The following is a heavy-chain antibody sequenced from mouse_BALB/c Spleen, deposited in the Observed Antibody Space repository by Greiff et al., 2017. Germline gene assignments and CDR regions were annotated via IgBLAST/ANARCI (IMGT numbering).Heavy chain of an antibody. J-gene: IGHJ4*01. V-gene: IGHV5-6-5*01. Sequence: EVKLMESGGGLVKPGGSLILSCAASGFTFSSYAMSWVRQTPEKRLEWVASISSGGSTYYPDSVKGRFTISRDNARNILYLQMSSLRSEDTAMYYCARVITTIYAMDYWGQGTSVTVSS. CDR1: GFTFSSYA. CDR3: ARVITTIYAMDY. D-gene: IGHD2-4*01. CDR2: ISSGGST.